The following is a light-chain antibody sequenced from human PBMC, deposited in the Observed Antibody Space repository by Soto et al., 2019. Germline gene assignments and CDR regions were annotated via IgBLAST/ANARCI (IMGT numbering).Light chain of an antibody. J-gene: IGKJ1*01. V-gene: IGKV1-39*01. CDR2: AAS. CDR1: QSISSY. CDR3: KQTYTTLTP. Sequence: DIQMTQSPSSLSASVGDRVTITCRASQSISSYLNWYQQKPGKAPKLLIYAASSLQSGVPSRFRGTESGTSFTHPISSIKPEGLATKYYKQTYTTLTPFGQGKKVKIK.